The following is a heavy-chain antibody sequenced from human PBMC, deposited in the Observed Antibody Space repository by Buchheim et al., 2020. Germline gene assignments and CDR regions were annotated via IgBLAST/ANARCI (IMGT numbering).Heavy chain of an antibody. V-gene: IGHV3-23*01. CDR3: AKDRTMIVVGSYWYFDL. D-gene: IGHD3-22*01. Sequence: EVQLLESGGGLVQPGGSLRLSCAASGFTFSSYAMSWVRQAPGKGLEWVSAISGSGGSTYYADSVKGRFTLSRYNSKNTLYLQMNSLRAEDTAVYYCAKDRTMIVVGSYWYFDLWGRGTL. J-gene: IGHJ2*01. CDR2: ISGSGGST. CDR1: GFTFSSYA.